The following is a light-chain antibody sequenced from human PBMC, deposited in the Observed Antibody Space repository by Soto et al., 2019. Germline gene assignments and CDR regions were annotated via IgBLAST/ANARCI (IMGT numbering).Light chain of an antibody. V-gene: IGKV3-11*01. CDR1: QSVSNY. J-gene: IGKJ2*01. Sequence: EIVLTQSPATLSLSPGERATLSCRASQSVSNYLAWYQQKPGQAPRLLIYDASNRAPGSPARFSGSGSGTDFTLTISSLEPEDFVVYYCQQRGNWPPFTFGQGTKLEIK. CDR2: DAS. CDR3: QQRGNWPPFT.